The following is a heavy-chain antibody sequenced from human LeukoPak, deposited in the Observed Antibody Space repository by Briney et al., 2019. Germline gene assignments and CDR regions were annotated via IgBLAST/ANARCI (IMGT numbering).Heavy chain of an antibody. CDR1: GYTFTGYY. CDR3: ARGSLEKRNFDY. J-gene: IGHJ4*02. CDR2: INPNSGGT. D-gene: IGHD1/OR15-1a*01. V-gene: IGHV1-2*02. Sequence: GASVKVSCKASGYTFTGYYMHWVRQAPGQGLEWMGWINPNSGGTNYAQEFQGRVTMTRDTSISTAYMELSRLRSDDTAVYYCARGSLEKRNFDYWGQGTLVTVSS.